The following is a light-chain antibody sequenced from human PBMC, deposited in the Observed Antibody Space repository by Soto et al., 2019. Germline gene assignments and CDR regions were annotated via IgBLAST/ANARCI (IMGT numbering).Light chain of an antibody. CDR1: QNIRNL. CDR2: DAS. J-gene: IGKJ5*01. Sequence: DIQMTQSPSTLSASIGDRVIITCRASQNIRNLLAWYPQTRGKAPKLXIYDASSLDSGVPSRFRSSGAGPGCTRTISRLEPEDVEVFYCQQYGTSQIIFCLGTRLEIK. CDR3: QQYGTSQII. V-gene: IGKV1-5*01.